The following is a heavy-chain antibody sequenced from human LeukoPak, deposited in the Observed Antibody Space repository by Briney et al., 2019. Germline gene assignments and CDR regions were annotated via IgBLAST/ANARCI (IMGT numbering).Heavy chain of an antibody. Sequence: GGSLRLSCAASGFTFSSYSVSWVRQAPGQGLEWVSYISNGGITTYYADSVKGRFIISRDNAQNSLYLQMNSLRDEDTAVYYCARDRVGTAAGRYYYGMDVWGQGTTVTVSS. J-gene: IGHJ6*02. D-gene: IGHD4-23*01. CDR1: GFTFSSYS. CDR2: ISNGGITT. CDR3: ARDRVGTAAGRYYYGMDV. V-gene: IGHV3-48*02.